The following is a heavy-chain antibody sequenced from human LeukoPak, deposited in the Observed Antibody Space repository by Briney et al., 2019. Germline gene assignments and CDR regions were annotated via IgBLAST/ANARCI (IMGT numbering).Heavy chain of an antibody. V-gene: IGHV1-18*01. CDR1: GYTFTSYG. CDR3: ARDSIAARPYYYYGMDV. D-gene: IGHD6-6*01. Sequence: ASVKVSCKASGYTFTSYGISWARQAPGQGLEWMGWISAYNGNTNYAQKLQGRVTMTTDTSTSTAYMELRSLRSDDTAVYYCARDSIAARPYYYYGMDVWGQGTTVTVCS. J-gene: IGHJ6*02. CDR2: ISAYNGNT.